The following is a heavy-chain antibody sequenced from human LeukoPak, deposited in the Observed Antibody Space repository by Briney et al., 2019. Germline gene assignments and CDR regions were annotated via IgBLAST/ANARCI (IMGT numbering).Heavy chain of an antibody. CDR2: INPNSDFT. CDR3: ARDGSLGY. J-gene: IGHJ4*02. D-gene: IGHD5-12*01. Sequence: ASVKVSCKTSGYTFTAYYMHWVRQAPGQGLEWMGWINPNSDFTNFAQNFQGRVTMTSDTSISTAYMELSRLRSDDTAVYYCARDGSLGYWGQGTLVTVSS. CDR1: GYTFTAYY. V-gene: IGHV1-2*02.